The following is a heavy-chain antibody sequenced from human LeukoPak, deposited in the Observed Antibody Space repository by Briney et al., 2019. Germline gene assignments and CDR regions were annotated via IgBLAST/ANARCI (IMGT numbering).Heavy chain of an antibody. Sequence: GGSLRLSCAASGFTFSSYWMTWVRQAPGKGLEWVANIKHDGSEKYYVDSVKGRFTISRDNAKNSLYLQMNSLRVEDTAVYYCARRVAFGEYFEYWGQGTLVTVSS. CDR3: ARRVAFGEYFEY. CDR2: IKHDGSEK. J-gene: IGHJ4*02. V-gene: IGHV3-7*03. CDR1: GFTFSSYW. D-gene: IGHD3-10*01.